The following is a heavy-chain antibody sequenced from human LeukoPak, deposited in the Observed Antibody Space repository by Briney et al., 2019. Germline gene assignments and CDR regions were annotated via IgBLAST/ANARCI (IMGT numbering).Heavy chain of an antibody. V-gene: IGHV3-30*04. CDR2: ILYDGSTQ. Sequence: GGSLRLSCAASGFTFSTFSMHWVRQAPGKGLEWVAVILYDGSTQYYADSVRGRFTASRDNSKNTLYLQMNSLRAEDTAVYYCARDHYYDSSGLPPDYWGQGTLVTVSS. CDR3: ARDHYYDSSGLPPDY. J-gene: IGHJ4*02. D-gene: IGHD3-22*01. CDR1: GFTFSTFS.